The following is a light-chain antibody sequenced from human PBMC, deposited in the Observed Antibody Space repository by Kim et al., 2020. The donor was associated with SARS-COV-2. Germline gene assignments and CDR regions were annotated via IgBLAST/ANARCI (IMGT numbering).Light chain of an antibody. CDR3: QQTYSTPAT. CDR1: QSISTH. Sequence: SSVGDRVTITCRTSQSISTHLNWYQQKPGKAPDLLIYAASSLVSGVPSRFSGTGSGTDFTLTISSLQPEDFATYYCQQTYSTPATFGQGTKVDIK. J-gene: IGKJ1*01. CDR2: AAS. V-gene: IGKV1-39*01.